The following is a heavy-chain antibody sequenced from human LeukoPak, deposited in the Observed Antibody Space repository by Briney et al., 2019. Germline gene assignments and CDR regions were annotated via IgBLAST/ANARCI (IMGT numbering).Heavy chain of an antibody. CDR3: ARGRDIVVVPAARTPYYFDY. Sequence: SETLSLTRAVYGGSFSGYYWSWIRQPPGKGLEWIGEINHSGSTNYNPSLKSRVTISVDTSKNQFSLKLSSVTAADTAVYYCARGRDIVVVPAARTPYYFDYWGQGTLVTVSS. V-gene: IGHV4-34*01. CDR2: INHSGST. D-gene: IGHD2-2*01. CDR1: GGSFSGYY. J-gene: IGHJ4*02.